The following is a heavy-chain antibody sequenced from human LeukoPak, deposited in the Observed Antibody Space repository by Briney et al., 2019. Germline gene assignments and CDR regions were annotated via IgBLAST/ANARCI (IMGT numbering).Heavy chain of an antibody. Sequence: GASVTVSCKASGYTFTSYDINWVRQAPGQGLEWMGWMNPNSGNTGYAQKFQGRVTITRNTSISTAYMELSSLRSEDTAVYYCARGYCSGGSCYSYANNWFDLWGQGTLVTVSS. CDR1: GYTFTSYD. J-gene: IGHJ5*02. CDR3: ARGYCSGGSCYSYANNWFDL. D-gene: IGHD2-15*01. V-gene: IGHV1-8*03. CDR2: MNPNSGNT.